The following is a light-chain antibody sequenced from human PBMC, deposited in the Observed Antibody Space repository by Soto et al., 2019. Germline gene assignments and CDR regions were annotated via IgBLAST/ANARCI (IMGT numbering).Light chain of an antibody. CDR2: AAS. CDR3: QQSYSTPIT. Sequence: DIQVTQSQSSLSASVGDGVTITCRASQSISFYLNWYQQKPGNAPKVLIYAASNLQTGVPSRFSGSGSGTDFTLTINSLQPEDFATYSCQQSYSTPITFGQGTRLEIK. J-gene: IGKJ5*01. CDR1: QSISFY. V-gene: IGKV1-39*01.